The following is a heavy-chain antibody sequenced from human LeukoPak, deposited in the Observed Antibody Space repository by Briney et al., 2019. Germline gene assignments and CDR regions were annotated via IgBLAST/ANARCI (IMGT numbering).Heavy chain of an antibody. CDR1: GGTFSSYA. Sequence: ASVKVSCKASGGTFSSYAISWVRQAPGQGLEWMGGIIPIFGTANYAQKFQGRVTITADESTSTAYMELSSLRSEDTAVYYCARDTIFGVVIRGYGFDPWGQGTLVTVSS. V-gene: IGHV1-69*01. J-gene: IGHJ5*02. CDR3: ARDTIFGVVIRGYGFDP. D-gene: IGHD3-3*01. CDR2: IIPIFGTA.